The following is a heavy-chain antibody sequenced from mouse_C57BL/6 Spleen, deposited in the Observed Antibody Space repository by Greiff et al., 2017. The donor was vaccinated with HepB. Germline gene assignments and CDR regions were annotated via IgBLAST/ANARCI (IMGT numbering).Heavy chain of an antibody. J-gene: IGHJ1*03. CDR3: ARGGYYGSSYVLDWYFDV. CDR1: GYTFTSYW. CDR2: IYPGSGST. D-gene: IGHD1-1*01. V-gene: IGHV1-55*01. Sequence: QVHVKQSGAELVKPGASVKMSCKASGYTFTSYWITWVKQRPGQGLEWIGDIYPGSGSTNYNEKFKSKATLTVDTSSSTAYMQLSSLTSEDSAVYYCARGGYYGSSYVLDWYFDVWGTGTTVTVSS.